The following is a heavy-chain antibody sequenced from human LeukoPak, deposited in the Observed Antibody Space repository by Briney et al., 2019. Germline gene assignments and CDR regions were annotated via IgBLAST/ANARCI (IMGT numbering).Heavy chain of an antibody. Sequence: SETLSLTCAVYGGSFSGYYWSWIRQPPGKGLEWIGEINHSGSTNYNPSLKSRVTISVDTSKNQFSLKLSSVTAADTAVYYCARDASGYSYGPGAYYFDYWGQGTLVTVSS. J-gene: IGHJ4*02. D-gene: IGHD5-18*01. CDR2: INHSGST. CDR3: ARDASGYSYGPGAYYFDY. CDR1: GGSFSGYY. V-gene: IGHV4-34*09.